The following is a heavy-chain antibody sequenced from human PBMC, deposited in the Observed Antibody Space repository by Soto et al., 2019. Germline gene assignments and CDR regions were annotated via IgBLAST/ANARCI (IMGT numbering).Heavy chain of an antibody. J-gene: IGHJ6*02. V-gene: IGHV1-69*13. CDR1: GGTFSSYA. CDR2: IIPIFGTA. CDR3: ARDPLRLYVVVPAASWGYYYYGMDF. D-gene: IGHD2-2*01. Sequence: SVKVSCKASGGTFSSYAISWVRQAPGQGLEWMGGIIPIFGTANYAQKFQGRVTITADESTSTAYMELSSLRSEDTAVYYCARDPLRLYVVVPAASWGYYYYGMDFCGQGITVTVSS.